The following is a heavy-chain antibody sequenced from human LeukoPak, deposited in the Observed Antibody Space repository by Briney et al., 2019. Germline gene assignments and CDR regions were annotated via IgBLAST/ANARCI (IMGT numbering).Heavy chain of an antibody. V-gene: IGHV3-21*01. CDR2: ISSSSSYI. CDR3: ARDPATVTTVFDY. Sequence: GGSLRLSCAASGFTFSSYSMNWVRQAPGKGLEWVSSISSSSSYIYYADSAKGRFTISRDNAKNSLYLQMNSLRAEDTAVYYCARDPATVTTVFDYWGQGTLVTVSS. J-gene: IGHJ4*02. D-gene: IGHD4-17*01. CDR1: GFTFSSYS.